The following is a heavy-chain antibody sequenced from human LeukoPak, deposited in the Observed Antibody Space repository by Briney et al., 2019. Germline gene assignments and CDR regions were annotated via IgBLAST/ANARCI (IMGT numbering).Heavy chain of an antibody. J-gene: IGHJ4*02. CDR1: GGSISSKNW. D-gene: IGHD1-1*01. CDR2: IYHSGSP. Sequence: SETLSLTCAVSGGSISSKNWWGWVRQPPGKGLEWIGEIYHSGSPNYNPSLKSRVTISVDKSRNHFSLNLSSVTAADTAVYYCARVNINNWHSCDYWGQGTLVTVSS. CDR3: ARVNINNWHSCDY. V-gene: IGHV4-4*02.